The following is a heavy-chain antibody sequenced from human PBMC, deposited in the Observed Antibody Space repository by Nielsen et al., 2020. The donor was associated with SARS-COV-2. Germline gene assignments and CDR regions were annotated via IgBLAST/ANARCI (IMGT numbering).Heavy chain of an antibody. CDR2: ISAYNGNT. CDR3: ARTNDILTGYDY. J-gene: IGHJ4*02. Sequence: ASVQVSCKASGYAFTSYGISWVRQAPGQGLEWMGWISAYNGNTNYAQKLQGRVTMTTDTSTSTAYMELRSLRSDDTAVYYCARTNDILTGYDYWGQGTLVTVSS. V-gene: IGHV1-18*01. CDR1: GYAFTSYG. D-gene: IGHD3-9*01.